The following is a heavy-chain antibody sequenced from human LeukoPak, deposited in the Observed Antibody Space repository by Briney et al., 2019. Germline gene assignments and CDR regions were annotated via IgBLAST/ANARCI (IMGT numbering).Heavy chain of an antibody. CDR1: GYTFTGYY. V-gene: IGHV1-2*02. CDR3: ARGPYYDSSGYYDY. CDR2: INPNSGGT. Sequence: VASVKVSCKASGYTFTGYYMHWVRQAPGQGLEWMGWINPNSGGTNYAQKFQGRVTMTRDTSISTAYMELSRLRSEDTAVYYCARGPYYDSSGYYDYWGQGALVTVSS. D-gene: IGHD3-22*01. J-gene: IGHJ4*02.